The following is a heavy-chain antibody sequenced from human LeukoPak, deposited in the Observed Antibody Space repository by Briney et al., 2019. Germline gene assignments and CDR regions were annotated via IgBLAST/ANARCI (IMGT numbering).Heavy chain of an antibody. V-gene: IGHV4-34*01. CDR1: GGSFSGYY. J-gene: IGHJ1*01. CDR3: ARARSDYGDVLYFQH. CDR2: INHSGST. D-gene: IGHD4-17*01. Sequence: PSETLSLTCAVYGGSFSGYYWSWIRQPPGKGLEWIGEINHSGSTNYNPSLKSRVTISVDTSKSQFSLKLSSVTAADTAVYYCARARSDYGDVLYFQHWGQGTLVTVSS.